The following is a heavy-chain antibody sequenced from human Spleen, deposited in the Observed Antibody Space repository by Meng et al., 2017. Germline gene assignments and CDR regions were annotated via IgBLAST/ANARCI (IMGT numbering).Heavy chain of an antibody. CDR2: INHSGST. CDR3: AGGAVVTLIFYHAMDV. CDR1: GGSFSGYY. V-gene: IGHV4-34*01. D-gene: IGHD2-21*02. Sequence: SETLSLTCAVYGGSFSGYYWSWIRQPPGKGLEWIGEINHSGSTNYNPSLKSRVIISVDTSKNQFSLKLTSVTAADTAVYYCAGGAVVTLIFYHAMDVWGQGTTVTVSS. J-gene: IGHJ6*02.